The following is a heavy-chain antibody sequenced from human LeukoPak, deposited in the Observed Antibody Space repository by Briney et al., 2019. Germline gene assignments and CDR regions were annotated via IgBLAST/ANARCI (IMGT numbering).Heavy chain of an antibody. V-gene: IGHV3-30-3*01. J-gene: IGHJ4*02. CDR1: GFTFSSYA. D-gene: IGHD6-13*01. Sequence: PGRSLRLSCAASGFTFSSYAMHWVRQAPGKGLEWVAVISYDGSNKYYADSVKGRFTISRDNSKNTLYLQMNSLRAEDTAVFYCARESAGEAATCEYWGQGTLVTVSS. CDR3: ARESAGEAATCEY. CDR2: ISYDGSNK.